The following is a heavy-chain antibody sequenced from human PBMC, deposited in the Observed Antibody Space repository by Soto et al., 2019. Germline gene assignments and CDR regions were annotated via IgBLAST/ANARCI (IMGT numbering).Heavy chain of an antibody. CDR2: ISYDGSNK. D-gene: IGHD3-16*01. CDR3: ARGITFSAPDD. Sequence: QVQLVESGGGVVQPGRSLRLSCAASGFTFSSYAMHWVRQAPGKGLEWVAVISYDGSNKYYADSVKGRFTISRDNSKNTLYLQMNSLRAEDTAVYYCARGITFSAPDDWGQGTLVTVSS. CDR1: GFTFSSYA. J-gene: IGHJ4*02. V-gene: IGHV3-30-3*01.